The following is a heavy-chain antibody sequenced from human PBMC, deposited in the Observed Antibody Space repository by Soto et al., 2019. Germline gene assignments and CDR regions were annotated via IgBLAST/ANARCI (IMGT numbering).Heavy chain of an antibody. D-gene: IGHD5-18*01. Sequence: QAHLVESGGGVVQPGRSLRLSCAASGFTFTSYGMHWVRQAPGTRLEWVAVISHDGGLQHYADSVKGRFTISRDNSKNMVLLQMNSLRAEDTAVYYCVSDRGYGHASVPYSWGQGTLVSVSS. V-gene: IGHV3-30*03. CDR2: ISHDGGLQ. CDR3: VSDRGYGHASVPYS. J-gene: IGHJ4*02. CDR1: GFTFTSYG.